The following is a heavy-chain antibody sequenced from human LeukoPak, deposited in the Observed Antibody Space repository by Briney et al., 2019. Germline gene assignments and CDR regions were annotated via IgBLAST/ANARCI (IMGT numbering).Heavy chain of an antibody. CDR2: ISWNSGSI. CDR3: AKDIGLRQPQDAFDI. Sequence: GGSLRLSCAASGFTFDDYAMHWVRQAPGKGLEWVSGISWNSGSIGYADSVKGRFTISRDNAKNSLYLQMNSLRAEDTALYYCAKDIGLRQPQDAFDIWGQGTMVTVSS. CDR1: GFTFDDYA. V-gene: IGHV3-9*01. D-gene: IGHD6-13*01. J-gene: IGHJ3*02.